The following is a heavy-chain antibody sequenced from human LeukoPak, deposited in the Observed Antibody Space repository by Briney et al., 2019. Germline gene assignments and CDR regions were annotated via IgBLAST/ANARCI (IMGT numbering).Heavy chain of an antibody. CDR2: INPNSGGT. CDR1: GYSFTVYY. J-gene: IGHJ4*02. CDR3: ASLYGDYVASDY. D-gene: IGHD4-17*01. V-gene: IGHV1-2*02. Sequence: GASVKVSCTASGYSFTVYYMHWVRQAPGQGLEWMGWINPNSGGTNYAQKFLGRVTMTRDTSISTAYMELSRLRSDDTAVYYCASLYGDYVASDYCGQGTLVTVSS.